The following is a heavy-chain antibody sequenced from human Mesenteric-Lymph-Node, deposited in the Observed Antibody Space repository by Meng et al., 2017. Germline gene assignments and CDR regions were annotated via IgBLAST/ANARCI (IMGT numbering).Heavy chain of an antibody. CDR2: IHPGDSDT. V-gene: IGHV5-51*01. J-gene: IGHJ4*01. CDR1: GYTFTYW. Sequence: KVSCKGSGYTFTYWIGWVRQMPGKGLEWMGIIHPGDSDTRYSPSFQGQVTISVDKSISTAYLQWSSLKASDTAMYYWSRLGGAPGKMGTFDYRGQGTPVTVSS. D-gene: IGHD3-16*01. CDR3: SRLGGAPGKMGTFDY.